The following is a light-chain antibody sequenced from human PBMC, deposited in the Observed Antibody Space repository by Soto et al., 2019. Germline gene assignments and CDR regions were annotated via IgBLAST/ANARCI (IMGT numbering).Light chain of an antibody. V-gene: IGKV1-39*01. CDR2: AAS. CDR1: QSISSY. Sequence: DIRMTQSPSSLSASVGDRVTITCRASQSISSYLNWYQQKPGKAPKLLIYAASSLQSGVPSRFSGSGSGTDFTLTISSLQPEDFATYYCQQSYSTPDTLGQGIKVDIK. CDR3: QQSYSTPDT. J-gene: IGKJ1*01.